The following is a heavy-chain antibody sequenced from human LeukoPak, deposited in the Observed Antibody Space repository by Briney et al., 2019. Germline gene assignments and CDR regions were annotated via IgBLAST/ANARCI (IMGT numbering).Heavy chain of an antibody. CDR2: INPNSGGT. V-gene: IGHV1-2*02. J-gene: IGHJ3*02. CDR1: GYTFTGYY. CDR3: ASGAGARRGYCSSTSCYGAFDI. Sequence: GASVKVSCKASGYTFTGYYMHWVRQAPGQGLEWMGWINPNSGGTNYAQKFQGRVTMTRDTSISTAYMELSRLRSDDTAVYYCASGAGARRGYCSSTSCYGAFDIWGQGTMVTVSS. D-gene: IGHD2-2*01.